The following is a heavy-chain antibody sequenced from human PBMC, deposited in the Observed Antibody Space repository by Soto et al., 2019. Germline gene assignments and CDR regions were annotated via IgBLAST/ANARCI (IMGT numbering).Heavy chain of an antibody. J-gene: IGHJ6*02. CDR3: ASNHGALVPAATGGYFYYGLDV. D-gene: IGHD2-2*01. CDR2: IIPSFGTA. V-gene: IGHV1-69*01. CDR1: GGTLSNYA. Sequence: QVQLVQSGAEVKKPGSSVKVSCKASGGTLSNYALSWVRQAPGQGLEWMGGIIPSFGTANYAQKLQGRVTITADESTGTGYMELSSLRSEDPAVYSCASNHGALVPAATGGYFYYGLDVWGQGTTVIVSS.